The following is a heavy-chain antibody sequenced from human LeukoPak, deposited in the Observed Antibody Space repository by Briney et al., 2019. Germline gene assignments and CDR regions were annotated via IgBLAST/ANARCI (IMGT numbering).Heavy chain of an antibody. J-gene: IGHJ5*02. CDR3: AREGGTYSSWFDP. V-gene: IGHV1-2*02. CDR2: INPNSGGT. Sequence: ASVKVSCKASGYTFTGYYMHWVRRAPGQGLEWMGWINPNSGGTDYAQKFQGRVTMTRDTSISTAYVELSRLRSDDTAVYYCAREGGTYSSWFDPWGQGTRVTVSS. CDR1: GYTFTGYY. D-gene: IGHD1-26*01.